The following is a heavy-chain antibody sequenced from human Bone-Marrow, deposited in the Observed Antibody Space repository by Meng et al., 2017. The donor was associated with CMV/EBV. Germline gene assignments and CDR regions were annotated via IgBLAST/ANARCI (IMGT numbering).Heavy chain of an antibody. D-gene: IGHD6-19*01. CDR3: AGDGGSGWEQYYYGMDV. V-gene: IGHV3-21*01. CDR1: GFTFSTSS. J-gene: IGHJ6*02. Sequence: GESLKTSCAASGFTFSTSSMNWVRQAPGKGLEWLSSISSSSAYIYYADSVKGRFTISRDNARTSLYLQMNSLRAEDTAVYYCAGDGGSGWEQYYYGMDVWGRGTTVTVSS. CDR2: ISSSSAYI.